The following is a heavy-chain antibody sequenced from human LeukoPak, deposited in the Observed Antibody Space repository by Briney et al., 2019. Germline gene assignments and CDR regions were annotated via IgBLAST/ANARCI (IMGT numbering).Heavy chain of an antibody. CDR1: GFTFSNYW. D-gene: IGHD3-22*01. Sequence: GGSLRLSCAASGFTFSNYWMHWVRQAPGKGLVWVSRINSDGSSTSYADSVKGRFTISRDNRKNTLYLQMNNLRAEDTVVYYCARDPHGYWWFDPWGQGTLVTVSS. CDR3: ARDPHGYWWFDP. J-gene: IGHJ5*02. V-gene: IGHV3-74*01. CDR2: INSDGSST.